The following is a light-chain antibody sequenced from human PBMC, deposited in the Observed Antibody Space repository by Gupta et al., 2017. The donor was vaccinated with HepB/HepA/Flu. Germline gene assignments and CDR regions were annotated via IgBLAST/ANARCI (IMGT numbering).Light chain of an antibody. V-gene: IGKV3-11*01. J-gene: IGKJ4*01. CDR2: DAS. CDR3: QQRSNWPPLT. CDR1: ECVSHF. Sequence: EIVLTQSPATLSLSPGERATLSCSASECVSHFLVWYQQKHGQAPRLLIYDASSRATGIPTRFSGSGSGTDFTLTISSLEPEDFAVYYCQQRSNWPPLTFGGGTKVEMK.